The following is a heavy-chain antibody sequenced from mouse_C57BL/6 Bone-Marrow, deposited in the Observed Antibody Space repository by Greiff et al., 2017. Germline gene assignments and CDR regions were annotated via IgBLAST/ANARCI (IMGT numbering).Heavy chain of an antibody. J-gene: IGHJ3*01. CDR1: GFSFNTYA. Sequence: EVKLMESGGGLVQPKGSLKLSCAASGFSFNTYAMNWVRQAPGKGLEWVARIRSKSNNYATYYADSVKDRFTISRDDSESMLYLQMNNFKTEDTAMYYCVSGTYGAYWGQGTLVTVSA. CDR3: VSGTYGAY. V-gene: IGHV10-1*01. CDR2: IRSKSNNYAT. D-gene: IGHD1-1*01.